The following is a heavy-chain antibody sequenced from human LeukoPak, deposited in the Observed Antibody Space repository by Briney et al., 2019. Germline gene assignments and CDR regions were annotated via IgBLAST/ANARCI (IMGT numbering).Heavy chain of an antibody. CDR1: GGTFSSYA. J-gene: IGHJ6*03. CDR3: ASALKRGYCSSTSCYYYYYYMDV. Sequence: SVKLSCKASGGTFSSYAISWVRQAPGQGLEWMGGIIPIFGTTNYAQKFQGRVTITADESTSTAYIELSSLRSEDTAVYYCASALKRGYCSSTSCYYYYYYMDVWGKGTTVTVSS. V-gene: IGHV1-69*13. CDR2: IIPIFGTT. D-gene: IGHD2-2*01.